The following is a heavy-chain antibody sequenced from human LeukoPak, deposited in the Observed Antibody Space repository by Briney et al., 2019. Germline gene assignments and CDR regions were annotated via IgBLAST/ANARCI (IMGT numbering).Heavy chain of an antibody. Sequence: GGSLRLSYAASGFTFSSYAMSWVRQAPGKGLEWVSAISGSGGSTYYADSVKGRFTISRDNSKNTLYLQMNSLRAEDTAVYYCANRIVGASDYFDYWGQGTLVTVSS. CDR3: ANRIVGASDYFDY. CDR1: GFTFSSYA. D-gene: IGHD1-26*01. CDR2: ISGSGGST. J-gene: IGHJ4*02. V-gene: IGHV3-23*01.